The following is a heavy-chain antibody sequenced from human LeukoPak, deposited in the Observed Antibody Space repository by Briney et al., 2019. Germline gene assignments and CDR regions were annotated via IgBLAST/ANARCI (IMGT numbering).Heavy chain of an antibody. CDR2: INPRGGNT. CDR1: GYTFTNYY. Sequence: ASVKVSCKASGYTFTNYYMHWVRQAPGQGLEWMGLINPRGGNTNYAQNFQGRVTMTRDTSTSTVYMGLSSLRSEDTAVYYCARVRDGYNDAYDMWGQGTMVTVPS. J-gene: IGHJ3*02. CDR3: ARVRDGYNDAYDM. D-gene: IGHD5-24*01. V-gene: IGHV1-46*01.